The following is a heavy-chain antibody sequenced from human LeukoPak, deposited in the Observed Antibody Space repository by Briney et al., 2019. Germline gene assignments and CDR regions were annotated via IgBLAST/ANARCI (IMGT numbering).Heavy chain of an antibody. V-gene: IGHV3-53*01. Sequence: GGSLRLSCAASGFTVSSNYMSWVRQAPGKGLEWVSVIYSGGSTYYADSVKGRFTISRDNSKHTLYLQMSSLRAEDTAVYYCASGSGSYRTPYYYMDVWGTGTTVTVSS. J-gene: IGHJ6*03. D-gene: IGHD3-10*01. CDR3: ASGSGSYRTPYYYMDV. CDR1: GFTVSSNY. CDR2: IYSGGST.